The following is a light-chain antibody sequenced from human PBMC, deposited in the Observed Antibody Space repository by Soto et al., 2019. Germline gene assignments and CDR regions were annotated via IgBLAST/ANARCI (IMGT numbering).Light chain of an antibody. CDR3: QEYSSSYLT. CDR1: DSVSSSY. V-gene: IGKV3-20*01. Sequence: DNELTQSPGTLSLSAGERATLSCSASDSVSSSYLAWYQQKPCQAPVLLIYDASSRATGIPDRVSSSGSGTEFTLTISRLQPEDFSVYYSQEYSSSYLTLNGATKVDIK. J-gene: IGKJ4*01. CDR2: DAS.